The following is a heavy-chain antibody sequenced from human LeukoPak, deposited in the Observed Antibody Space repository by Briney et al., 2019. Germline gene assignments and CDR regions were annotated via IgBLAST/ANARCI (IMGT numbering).Heavy chain of an antibody. D-gene: IGHD3-10*01. CDR1: GFTFSSYG. CDR3: AKDRVAGSGSQFES. CDR2: ISGSGGST. V-gene: IGHV3-23*01. Sequence: GGSLRLSCAASGFTFSSYGMSWVRQAPGKGLEWVSAISGSGGSTYYADSVKGRFTISRDNSKNTLYLQMNSLRAEDTAVYYCAKDRVAGSGSQFESWGQGSLVIVSS. J-gene: IGHJ4*02.